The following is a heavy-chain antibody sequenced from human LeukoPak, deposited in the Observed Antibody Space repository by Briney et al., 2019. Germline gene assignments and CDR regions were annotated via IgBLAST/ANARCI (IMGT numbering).Heavy chain of an antibody. CDR1: GFTVRSNY. CDR2: IYAGGNA. CDR3: AKAPLGRCTGAICYSFDY. V-gene: IGHV3-66*01. Sequence: GGSLRLSCAASGFTVRSNYMSWVRQAPGKGLEWVSFIYAGGNAYYSDSVKGRFTISRDNSKNTLYLQMNSLRAEDAAVYYCAKAPLGRCTGAICYSFDYWGQGTLVTVSS. D-gene: IGHD2-8*02. J-gene: IGHJ4*02.